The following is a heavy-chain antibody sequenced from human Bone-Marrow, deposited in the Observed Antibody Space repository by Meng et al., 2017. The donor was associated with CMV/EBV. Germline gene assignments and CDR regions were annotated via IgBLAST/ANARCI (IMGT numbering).Heavy chain of an antibody. CDR2: IWYDGSNK. Sequence: GESLKISCAASGFTFSSYGMHWVRQAPGKGLEWVAVIWYDGSNKYYADSVKGRFTISRDNSKNTLYLQMNSLRAEDTAVYYCAKQGDYDFWSGYLGYFDYWGQGTLVTVSS. CDR3: AKQGDYDFWSGYLGYFDY. D-gene: IGHD3-3*01. J-gene: IGHJ4*02. CDR1: GFTFSSYG. V-gene: IGHV3-33*06.